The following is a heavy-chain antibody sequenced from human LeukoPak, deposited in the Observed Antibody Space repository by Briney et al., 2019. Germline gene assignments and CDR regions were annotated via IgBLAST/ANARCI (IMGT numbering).Heavy chain of an antibody. V-gene: IGHV3-48*02. J-gene: IGHJ3*02. D-gene: IGHD2-8*01. CDR2: ISSSGSTI. Sequence: PGGSLRLSCAASGFTFRNYGVNWVRQARGKGLEWVSFISSSGSTIYYADSVKGRSTISRDNAKNSLYLQMSSLRDEDTAAYYCARGSGVFDIWGQGTMLTVSS. CDR1: GFTFRNYG. CDR3: ARGSGVFDI.